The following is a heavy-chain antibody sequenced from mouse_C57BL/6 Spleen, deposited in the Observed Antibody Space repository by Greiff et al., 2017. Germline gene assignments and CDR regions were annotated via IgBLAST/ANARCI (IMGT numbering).Heavy chain of an antibody. Sequence: VQLKQSGPVLVKPGASVKMSCKASGYTFTDYYMNWVKQSHGKSLEWIGVINPYNGGTSYNQKFKGKATLTVDKSSSTAYMELNSLTSEDSAVXYCARSGDYDVGYYAMDYWGQGTSVTVSS. CDR1: GYTFTDYY. J-gene: IGHJ4*01. CDR2: INPYNGGT. D-gene: IGHD2-4*01. CDR3: ARSGDYDVGYYAMDY. V-gene: IGHV1-19*01.